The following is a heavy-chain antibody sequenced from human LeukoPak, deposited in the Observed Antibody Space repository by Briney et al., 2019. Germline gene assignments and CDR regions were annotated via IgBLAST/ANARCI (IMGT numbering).Heavy chain of an antibody. J-gene: IGHJ3*02. CDR1: GYTFTSYA. CDR3: AREGFFGSGSYPPTGQDAFDI. CDR2: IIPLFGTT. V-gene: IGHV1-69*13. Sequence: GASVKVSCKASGYTFTSYAMNWVRQAPGQGLEWMGGIIPLFGTTNYAQAFQGRVTITADESTSTAYMELSSLRSEDTAVYYCAREGFFGSGSYPPTGQDAFDIWGRGTMVTVSS. D-gene: IGHD3-10*01.